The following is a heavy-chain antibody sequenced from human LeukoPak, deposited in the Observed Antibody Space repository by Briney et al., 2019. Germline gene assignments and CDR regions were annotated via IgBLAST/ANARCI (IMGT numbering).Heavy chain of an antibody. J-gene: IGHJ4*02. CDR3: ARDLFGVTIFGVVIPPYYFDY. CDR2: ISAYNGNK. Sequence: ASVKVSCKASGYTFTSYGISWVRQAPGQGLERMGWISAYNGNKNYAQKIQGRVTMTTDTSTSTAYMELRTLRSDDTAVYYCARDLFGVTIFGVVIPPYYFDYWGQGTLVTVSS. CDR1: GYTFTSYG. V-gene: IGHV1-18*01. D-gene: IGHD3-3*01.